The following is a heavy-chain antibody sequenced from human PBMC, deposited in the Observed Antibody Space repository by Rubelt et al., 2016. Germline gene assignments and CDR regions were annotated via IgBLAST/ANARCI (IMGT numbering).Heavy chain of an antibody. CDR1: GGSFSGYY. D-gene: IGHD3-10*01. V-gene: IGHV4-34*01. Sequence: QVQLQQWGAGLLKPSETLSLTCAVYGGSFSGYYWSWIRQPPGKGLEWIGEINHSGSTNYNPPLKSRVTISVDTSKNQFSLKLSSVTAADTAVYYCARGLDSTKTGADWGQGTLVTVSS. CDR3: ARGLDSTKTGAD. CDR2: INHSGST. J-gene: IGHJ4*02.